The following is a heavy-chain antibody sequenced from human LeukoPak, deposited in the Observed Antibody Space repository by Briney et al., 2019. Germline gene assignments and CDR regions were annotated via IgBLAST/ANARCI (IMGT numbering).Heavy chain of an antibody. CDR3: AKDHRELLLTNWFDP. V-gene: IGHV3-33*06. CDR1: GFTFSSYG. D-gene: IGHD1-26*01. J-gene: IGHJ5*02. CDR2: IWYDGSNK. Sequence: PGGSLRLSCAASGFTFSSYGMHWVRQAPGKGLEWVAVIWYDGSNKDYADSVKGRFTISRDNSKNTLYLQMNSPRAEDTAVYYCAKDHRELLLTNWFDPWGQGTPV.